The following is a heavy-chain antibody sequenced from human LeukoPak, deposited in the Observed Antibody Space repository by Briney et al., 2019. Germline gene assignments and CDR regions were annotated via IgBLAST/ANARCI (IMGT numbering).Heavy chain of an antibody. J-gene: IGHJ4*02. CDR1: GFRLSDFN. V-gene: IGHV3-21*01. D-gene: IGHD5-24*01. CDR2: ITKQSDYV. CDR3: ARDRSGVEMVFFDY. Sequence: GGSLRLSCAASGFRLSDFNMNWVRQAPGKGLEWVSSITKQSDYVYYADSVTGRFTISRDNAQNSLFLQMNSLRAEDTAVYYCARDRSGVEMVFFDYWGQGTLVTVSS.